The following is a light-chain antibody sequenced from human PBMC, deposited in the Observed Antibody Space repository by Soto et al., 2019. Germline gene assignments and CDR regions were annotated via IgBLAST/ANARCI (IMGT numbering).Light chain of an antibody. CDR1: SSNIGTNT. Sequence: QSVLTQPPSASGTPGQRVTISCSGSSSNIGTNTVNWYQRLPGTAPKLLIYSNSYRPSGVPDRFSGSKSGTSASLAISGLQSEDEADYYCAAWDDSLNGYYVFGTGTKLTVL. CDR2: SNS. CDR3: AAWDDSLNGYYV. V-gene: IGLV1-44*01. J-gene: IGLJ1*01.